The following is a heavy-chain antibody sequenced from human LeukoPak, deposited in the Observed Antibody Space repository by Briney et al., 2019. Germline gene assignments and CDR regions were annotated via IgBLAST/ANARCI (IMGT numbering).Heavy chain of an antibody. D-gene: IGHD3-22*01. Sequence: GASVKVSCKASGYTFTSYDINWVRQATGQGLEWMGWMNPNSGNTGYAQKFQGRVTMTRNTSISTAYMELSNLRSEDTAVYYCARGPNYDTPFDPWGQGTLVTVSS. J-gene: IGHJ5*02. CDR2: MNPNSGNT. CDR1: GYTFTSYD. V-gene: IGHV1-8*01. CDR3: ARGPNYDTPFDP.